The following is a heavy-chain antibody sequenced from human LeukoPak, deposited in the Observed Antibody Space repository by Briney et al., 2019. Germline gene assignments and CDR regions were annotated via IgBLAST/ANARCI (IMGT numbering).Heavy chain of an antibody. J-gene: IGHJ3*02. CDR2: IYHSGST. V-gene: IGHV4-4*02. CDR1: GGSISSSNW. Sequence: SGTLSLTCAVSGGSISSSNWWSWVRQPPGKGLEWIGEIYHSGSTYYNPSLKSRVTISVDTSKNQFSLKLSSVTAADTAVYYCASPHYYDSSGYKNLGAFDIWGQGTMVTVSS. CDR3: ASPHYYDSSGYKNLGAFDI. D-gene: IGHD3-22*01.